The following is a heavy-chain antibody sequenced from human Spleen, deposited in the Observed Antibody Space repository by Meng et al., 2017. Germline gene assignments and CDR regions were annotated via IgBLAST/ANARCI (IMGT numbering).Heavy chain of an antibody. Sequence: GESLKISCVASGLSFTDAWMSWVRQAPGKGLERVGRIKRNSDGGTIDYAAPVKGRFTISRDDSKNTLYLQMDSLITEDTAVYFCATGAAAADHWGQGTLVTVSS. D-gene: IGHD6-13*01. CDR2: IKRNSDGGTI. CDR1: GLSFTDAW. CDR3: ATGAAAADH. J-gene: IGHJ4*02. V-gene: IGHV3-15*01.